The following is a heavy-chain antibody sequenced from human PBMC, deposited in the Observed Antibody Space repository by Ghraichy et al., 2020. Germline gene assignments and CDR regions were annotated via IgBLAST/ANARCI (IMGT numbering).Heavy chain of an antibody. CDR2: ISWNSGSI. CDR1: GFTFDDYA. D-gene: IGHD4-23*01. V-gene: IGHV3-9*01. J-gene: IGHJ4*02. Sequence: GGSLRLSCAASGFTFDDYAMHWVRQAPGKGLEWVSGISWNSGSIGYADSVKGRFTISRDNAKNSLYLQMNSLRAEDTALYYCAKVGGNSENGWGQGTLVTVSS. CDR3: AKVGGNSENG.